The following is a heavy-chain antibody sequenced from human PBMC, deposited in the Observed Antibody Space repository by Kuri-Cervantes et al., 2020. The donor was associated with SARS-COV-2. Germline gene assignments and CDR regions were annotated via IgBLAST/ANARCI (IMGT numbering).Heavy chain of an antibody. D-gene: IGHD2-2*01. CDR3: AKAGYQLPTYYYYYGMDV. J-gene: IGHJ6*02. CDR1: GFTFSGHW. CDR2: INPDGSYT. Sequence: GESLKISCAASGFTFSGHWIHWVRQAPGKGLVWVSRINPDGSYTNNADSVKGRFTLSRDNAKNMLFLQMNSLRAEDTAVYYCAKAGYQLPTYYYYYGMDVWGQGTTVTVSS. V-gene: IGHV3-74*01.